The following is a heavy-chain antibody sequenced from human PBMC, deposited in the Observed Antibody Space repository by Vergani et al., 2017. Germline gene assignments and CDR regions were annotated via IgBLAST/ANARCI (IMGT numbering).Heavy chain of an antibody. CDR1: GLTFRGYA. J-gene: IGHJ6*02. CDR2: INGRGSNS. V-gene: IGHV3-23*01. CDR3: ARDPVYDPFGEIPHYGMNV. D-gene: IGHD3-10*01. Sequence: DVQLLESGGGQVQPGGSLRLSCVASGLTFRGYAMTWVRQIPGKAPEGVSAINGRGSNSYYADSVKGRFTISRDDSRGEVYLQMNSLRADDTAVYFCARDPVYDPFGEIPHYGMNVWGRXP.